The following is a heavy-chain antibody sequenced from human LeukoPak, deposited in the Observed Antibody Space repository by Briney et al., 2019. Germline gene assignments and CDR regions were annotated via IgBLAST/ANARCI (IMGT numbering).Heavy chain of an antibody. D-gene: IGHD3-10*01. Sequence: GGSLRLSCAASGFTFSSYAMSWVRQAPGKGPEWVSAISGSGGSTYYADSVKGRFTIPRDNSKNTLYLQMNSLRAEDTAVYYCAKREGPSGSFFDYWGQGTLVTVSS. CDR3: AKREGPSGSFFDY. CDR1: GFTFSSYA. J-gene: IGHJ4*02. V-gene: IGHV3-23*01. CDR2: ISGSGGST.